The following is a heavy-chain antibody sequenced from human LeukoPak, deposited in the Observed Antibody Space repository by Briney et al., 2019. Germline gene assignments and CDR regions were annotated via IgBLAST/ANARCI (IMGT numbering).Heavy chain of an antibody. D-gene: IGHD7-27*01. CDR3: ARSPPRLGYDYFDY. CDR2: IYPGDSDT. J-gene: IGHJ4*02. CDR1: GYSFTSYW. Sequence: GESLQISCKGSGYSFTSYWIGWVRQMPGKGLEWMGIIYPGDSDTRYSPSFQGQVTISADKSISTAYLRWSSLKASDTAMYYCARSPPRLGYDYFDYWGQGTLVTVSS. V-gene: IGHV5-51*01.